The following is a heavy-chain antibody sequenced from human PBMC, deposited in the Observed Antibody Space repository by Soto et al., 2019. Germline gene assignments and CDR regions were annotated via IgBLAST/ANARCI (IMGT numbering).Heavy chain of an antibody. J-gene: IGHJ3*02. CDR1: GFTFTNYA. V-gene: IGHV3-33*01. D-gene: IGHD4-4*01. CDR3: AREGQGYSYYGYYALDI. CDR2: VWYDGSHA. Sequence: QVQLVESGGGVVQPGRSLRLACAASGFTFTNYAFTWVRQTPGKGLEWVAVVWYDGSHAFYADSVKGRFTISRDDSNNTLYLEMNSLRIEDTAVYWCAREGQGYSYYGYYALDIWGQGAMVTVSS.